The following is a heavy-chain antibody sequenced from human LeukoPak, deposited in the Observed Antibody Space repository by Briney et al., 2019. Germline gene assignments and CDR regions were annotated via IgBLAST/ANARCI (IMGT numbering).Heavy chain of an antibody. V-gene: IGHV3-23*01. Sequence: GGSLRLSCAASGFTFSSYAMSWVRQAPGKGLEWVSAISGSGGSTYYADSVKGRFTISRDNAENSVYLQMNSLRAEDTAVYYCARGGGTFDFWGQGTLVTVSS. CDR1: GFTFSSYA. J-gene: IGHJ4*02. CDR2: ISGSGGST. D-gene: IGHD1-1*01. CDR3: ARGGGTFDF.